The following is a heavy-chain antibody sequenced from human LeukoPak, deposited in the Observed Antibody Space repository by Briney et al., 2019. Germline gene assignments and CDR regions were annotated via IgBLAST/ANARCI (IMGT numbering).Heavy chain of an antibody. V-gene: IGHV3-66*04. D-gene: IGHD3-3*01. CDR3: ARPLRESGYFYFDY. J-gene: IGHJ4*02. CDR2: IYSGGST. CDR1: GFTVSSNY. Sequence: PGGSLRLSCAASGFTVSSNYMSWVRQAPGKGLEWVSVIYSGGSTYYADSVKGRFTISRDNSKNTLYLQMNSLRAEDTAVYYCARPLRESGYFYFDYWGQGTLVTVSS.